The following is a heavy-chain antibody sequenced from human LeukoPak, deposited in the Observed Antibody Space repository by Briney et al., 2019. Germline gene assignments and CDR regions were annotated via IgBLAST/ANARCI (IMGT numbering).Heavy chain of an antibody. D-gene: IGHD6-19*01. J-gene: IGHJ4*02. Sequence: GGSLRLSCAASGFTFSSYWTHWVRQAPGKGLVWVSRVNSDGSSTTYADSVKGRFTISRDNAKNTLYLQMNSLRAEDTAVYYCARGSTQYSSGWYGLVYWGQGTLVTVSS. CDR2: VNSDGSST. CDR1: GFTFSSYW. CDR3: ARGSTQYSSGWYGLVY. V-gene: IGHV3-74*01.